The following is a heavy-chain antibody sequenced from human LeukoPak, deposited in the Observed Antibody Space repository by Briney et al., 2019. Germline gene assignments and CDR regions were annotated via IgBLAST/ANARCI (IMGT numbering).Heavy chain of an antibody. D-gene: IGHD3-22*01. V-gene: IGHV3-23*01. J-gene: IGHJ1*01. CDR2: ISGTGAGT. CDR1: GFTFSSYA. Sequence: GGSLRLSCAASGFTFSSYAMSWVRQAPGKGLEWVSAISGTGAGTYYADSVKGRFTISRDNSKNTLYLQMNSLRAEDTAVYYCAKGGAYYDSSGRHRAESFHHWGQGTLVTVSS. CDR3: AKGGAYYDSSGRHRAESFHH.